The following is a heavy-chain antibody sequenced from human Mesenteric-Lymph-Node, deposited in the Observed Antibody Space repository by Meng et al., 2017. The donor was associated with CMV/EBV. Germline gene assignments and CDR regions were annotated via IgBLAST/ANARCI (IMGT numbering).Heavy chain of an antibody. Sequence: GESLKISCAASGFTFSSYWMSWVRQAPGKGLEWVANIKQDGSEKYYVDSVKGRFTISRDNAKNSLYLQMNSLRPEDTALYYCVKGISTVTFYGMDVWGQGTTVTVSS. J-gene: IGHJ6*02. D-gene: IGHD4-11*01. V-gene: IGHV3-7*03. CDR1: GFTFSSYW. CDR2: IKQDGSEK. CDR3: VKGISTVTFYGMDV.